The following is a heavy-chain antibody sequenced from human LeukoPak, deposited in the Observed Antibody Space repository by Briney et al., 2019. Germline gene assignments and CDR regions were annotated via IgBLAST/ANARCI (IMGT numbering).Heavy chain of an antibody. CDR3: VSGARGYSYNG. D-gene: IGHD5-18*01. Sequence: SETLSLTCTVSGGSISSYYWSWIRQPPGKGLEWIGYIYYSGSTNYNPSLKSRVTISVDTSKNQFSLKLSSVTAADTAVYYCVSGARGYSYNGWGQGTLVTVSS. V-gene: IGHV4-59*01. CDR1: GGSISSYY. J-gene: IGHJ4*02. CDR2: IYYSGST.